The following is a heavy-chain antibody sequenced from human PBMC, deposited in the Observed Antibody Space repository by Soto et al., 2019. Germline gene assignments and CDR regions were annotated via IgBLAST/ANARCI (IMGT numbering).Heavy chain of an antibody. Sequence: GESLKISCQGSGYSFTSYWIGWVRQMPGKGLEWMGIIYPGDSDTRYSPSFQGQVTISADKSISTAYLQWSSLKASDTAMYYCASGTGTVTPRSYYYYGMDVWGQGTTVTVSS. D-gene: IGHD4-17*01. CDR3: ASGTGTVTPRSYYYYGMDV. V-gene: IGHV5-51*01. CDR1: GYSFTSYW. CDR2: IYPGDSDT. J-gene: IGHJ6*02.